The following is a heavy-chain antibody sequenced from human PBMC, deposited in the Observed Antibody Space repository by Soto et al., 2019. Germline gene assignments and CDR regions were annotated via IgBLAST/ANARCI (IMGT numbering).Heavy chain of an antibody. CDR3: ARAPPPLGTGNGMDV. D-gene: IGHD7-27*01. Sequence: ASVKVSCKASGYTFTSYYMHWVRQAPGQGLEWMGIINPSGGSTSYAQKFQGGVTMTRDTSMSTVYMELSRLRSDDTAVYYCARAPPPLGTGNGMDVWGQGTTVTVSS. J-gene: IGHJ6*02. V-gene: IGHV1-46*01. CDR2: INPSGGST. CDR1: GYTFTSYY.